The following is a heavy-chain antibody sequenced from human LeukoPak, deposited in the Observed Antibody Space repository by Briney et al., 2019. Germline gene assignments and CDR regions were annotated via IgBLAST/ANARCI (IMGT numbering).Heavy chain of an antibody. Sequence: RASVKVSCKASGYTFTSYGISWVRQAPGQGLEWMGWISAYNGNTNYAQKFQGRVTMTRDTSITAAYMEMSRLRSDDTALYYCAXXXXXLTGENFDYWGQGTLVTVSS. J-gene: IGHJ4*02. CDR2: ISAYNGNT. CDR3: AXXXXXLTGENFDY. CDR1: GYTFTSYG. D-gene: IGHD3-9*01. V-gene: IGHV1-18*01.